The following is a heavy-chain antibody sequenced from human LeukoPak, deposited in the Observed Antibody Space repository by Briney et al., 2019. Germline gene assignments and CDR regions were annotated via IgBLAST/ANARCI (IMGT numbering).Heavy chain of an antibody. J-gene: IGHJ4*02. CDR2: INSDGSST. CDR1: GFTFSSYW. V-gene: IGHV3-74*01. D-gene: IGHD3-9*01. CDR3: ASNFDWLLTPPDY. Sequence: GGSLRLSCAASGFTFSSYWMHWVRQAPGKGLVWVSRINSDGSSTSYADSVKGRFTISRDNAKNTLYLQMNSLRAEDTAVYYCASNFDWLLTPPDYWGQGTLVTVSS.